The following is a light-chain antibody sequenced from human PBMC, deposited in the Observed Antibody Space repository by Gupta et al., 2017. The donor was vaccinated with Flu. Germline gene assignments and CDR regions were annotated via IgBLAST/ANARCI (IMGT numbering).Light chain of an antibody. CDR3: QQNNNSPLT. V-gene: IGKV1-5*03. CDR1: QSIDRW. CDR2: KAS. Sequence: DIQMTQSPSTLSASVGDRVTITCRASQSIDRWLAWYQQKPGKAPKLVVFKASTLESGVPSRFSGSGSGTEFTLTISSLQPEDFATYYCQQNNNSPLTFGGGTEVEIK. J-gene: IGKJ4*01.